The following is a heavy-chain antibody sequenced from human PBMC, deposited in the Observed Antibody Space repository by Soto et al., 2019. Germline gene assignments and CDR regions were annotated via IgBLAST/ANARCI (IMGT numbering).Heavy chain of an antibody. Sequence: QVQLQESGPGLVKPSQTLSLTCSVSGGSINSGGSHWTWIRQHPEKGLEWIGFIYYYNGATYSTSYHPSLQSRVVISVDTSKNQVSLSLSSVTAADTAVYFCAWGTDAYKNGFWGQGTLVTVSS. CDR2: IYYYNGAT. CDR3: AWGTDAYKNGF. V-gene: IGHV4-31*03. D-gene: IGHD2-8*01. J-gene: IGHJ4*02. CDR1: GGSINSGGSH.